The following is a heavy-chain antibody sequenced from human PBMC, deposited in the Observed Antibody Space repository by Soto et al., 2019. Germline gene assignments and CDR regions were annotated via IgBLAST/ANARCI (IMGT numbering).Heavy chain of an antibody. CDR3: ARGNTGYCSGGSCYPGNYYYYYYMDV. Sequence: ASVKVSCKASGYTFTSYDINWVRQATGQGLEWMGWMNPNSGNTGYAQKFQGRVTMTRNTSISTAYMELSSLRSEDTAVYYCARGNTGYCSGGSCYPGNYYYYYYMDVWGKGTTVTVSS. CDR1: GYTFTSYD. J-gene: IGHJ6*03. V-gene: IGHV1-8*01. D-gene: IGHD2-15*01. CDR2: MNPNSGNT.